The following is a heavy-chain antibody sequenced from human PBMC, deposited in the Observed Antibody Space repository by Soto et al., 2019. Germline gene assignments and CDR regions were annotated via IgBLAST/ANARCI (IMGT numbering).Heavy chain of an antibody. J-gene: IGHJ6*02. Sequence: PSETLSLTCTVSGGSISSSSYYWGWIRQPPGKGLEWIGSIYYSGSTYYNPSLKSRVTISVDTSKNQFSLKLSSVTAADTAVYYCASPAIFCSSTSCPYYYYYYGMDVWGQGTTVTVSS. CDR2: IYYSGST. V-gene: IGHV4-39*01. D-gene: IGHD2-2*01. CDR3: ASPAIFCSSTSCPYYYYYYGMDV. CDR1: GGSISSSSYY.